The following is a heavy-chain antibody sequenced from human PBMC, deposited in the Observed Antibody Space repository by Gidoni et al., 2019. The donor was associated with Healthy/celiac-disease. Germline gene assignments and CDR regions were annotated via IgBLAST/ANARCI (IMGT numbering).Heavy chain of an antibody. V-gene: IGHV4-31*03. CDR2: IEDSGSN. Sequence: QVQLQESGPGLVKPSQTLSLTCTVSACSIRSGGYYWSWIRQHPGKGLEWIGYIEDSGSNYYNPSIKRRVTISVDTYKNQFSLKLSSGTAADTGVYYCARDFSYYYGMDVWGQGTTVTVSS. D-gene: IGHD3-3*01. J-gene: IGHJ6*02. CDR1: ACSIRSGGYY. CDR3: ARDFSYYYGMDV.